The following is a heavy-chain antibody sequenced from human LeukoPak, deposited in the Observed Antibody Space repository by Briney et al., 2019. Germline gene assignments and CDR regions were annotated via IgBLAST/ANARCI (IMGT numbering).Heavy chain of an antibody. CDR1: GFTFSSYS. CDR3: ARDSGSAAFGI. D-gene: IGHD3-10*01. V-gene: IGHV3-21*01. CDR2: ISSSSSYI. Sequence: GGSLRLSCAASGFTFSSYSMNWVRQAPGKGLEWVSSISSSSSYIYYADSVKGRFTISRDNAKNSLYLQMNSLRAEDTAVYYCARDSGSAAFGIWGQGTMVTVSS. J-gene: IGHJ3*02.